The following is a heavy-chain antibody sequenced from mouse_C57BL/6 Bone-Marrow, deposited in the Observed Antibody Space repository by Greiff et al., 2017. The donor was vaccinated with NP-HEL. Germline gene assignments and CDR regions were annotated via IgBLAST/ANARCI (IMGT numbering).Heavy chain of an antibody. CDR3: TYYGSSYWYFDV. CDR1: GYTFTDYE. Sequence: LVESGAELVRPGASVTLSCKASGYTFTDYEMHWVKQTPVHGLEWIGAIDPETGGTAYNQKFKGKAILTADKSSSTAYMELRSLTSEDSAVYYCTYYGSSYWYFDVWGTGTTVTVSS. V-gene: IGHV1-15*01. CDR2: IDPETGGT. J-gene: IGHJ1*03. D-gene: IGHD1-1*01.